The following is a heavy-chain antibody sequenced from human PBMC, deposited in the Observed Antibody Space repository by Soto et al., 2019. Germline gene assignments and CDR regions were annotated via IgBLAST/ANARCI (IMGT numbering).Heavy chain of an antibody. Sequence: EVQVVESGGGLVQPGASLRLSCAASGFTVSSNYMSWVRQAPGKGLEWVSVLYSGGATYYADSVKGRFTISRDNSKNTLFLPMDSLRVEGTAVYYCAGGGQIGIFLFGFWGQGTLVTVSS. D-gene: IGHD3-3*01. J-gene: IGHJ4*02. CDR1: GFTVSSNY. V-gene: IGHV3-66*01. CDR3: AGGGQIGIFLFGF. CDR2: LYSGGAT.